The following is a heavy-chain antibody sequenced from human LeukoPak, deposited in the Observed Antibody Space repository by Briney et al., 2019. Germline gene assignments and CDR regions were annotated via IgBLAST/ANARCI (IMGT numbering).Heavy chain of an antibody. J-gene: IGHJ6*03. Sequence: SSETLSLTCTVSGGSISSYYWSWIRQPPGKGLEWIGYIYTSGSTNYNPSLKSRVTISVDTSKNQFSLELSSVTAADTAVYYCARLSSRFLEFRYHMDVWGKGTTVTVSS. V-gene: IGHV4-4*09. CDR1: GGSISSYY. CDR2: IYTSGST. D-gene: IGHD3-3*01. CDR3: ARLSSRFLEFRYHMDV.